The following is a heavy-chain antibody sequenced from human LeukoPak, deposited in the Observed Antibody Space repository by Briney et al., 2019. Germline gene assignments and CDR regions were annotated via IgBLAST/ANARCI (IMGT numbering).Heavy chain of an antibody. CDR3: AKDLSDSSRVPGDY. V-gene: IGHV3-7*03. D-gene: IGHD6-13*01. CDR1: GFTFSGYW. CDR2: INQNGGEK. Sequence: QPGGSLRLSCADSGFTFSGYWMNWVRQAPGKGLEWVVNINQNGGEKYYVDSVKGRFTISRDNGKNSLYLQMNSLRAEDTAVYYCAKDLSDSSRVPGDYWGQGTLVTVSS. J-gene: IGHJ4*02.